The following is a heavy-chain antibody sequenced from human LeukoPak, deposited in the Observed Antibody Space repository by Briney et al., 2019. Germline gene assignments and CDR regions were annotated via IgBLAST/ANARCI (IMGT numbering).Heavy chain of an antibody. CDR1: SDSISSYY. J-gene: IGHJ3*02. Sequence: KPSEILSLTCTVSSDSISSYYWSWIRQPPGKGLEWIGYIYYSGTTKYNPSLKSRVTISIDTSKNQFSLKLSSVTAADTAVYYCPKVMDSDKGWAFDIWGQGTMVTVSS. CDR2: IYYSGTT. V-gene: IGHV4-59*01. D-gene: IGHD3-16*01. CDR3: PKVMDSDKGWAFDI.